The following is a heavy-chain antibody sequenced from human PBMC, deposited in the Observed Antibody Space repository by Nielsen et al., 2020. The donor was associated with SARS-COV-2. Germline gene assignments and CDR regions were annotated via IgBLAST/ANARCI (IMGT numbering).Heavy chain of an antibody. CDR3: ARGNLLGYYFDY. J-gene: IGHJ4*02. CDR1: GGSISSGGYY. CDR2: IYYSGST. Sequence: SETLSLTCTVSGGSISSGGYYWSWIRQHPGKGLEWIGYIYYSGSTYYNPSLKSRVTISVDTSKNQFSLKLSSVTAADTAVYYCARGNLLGYYFDYWGQGTLVTVPS. V-gene: IGHV4-31*03. D-gene: IGHD3-16*01.